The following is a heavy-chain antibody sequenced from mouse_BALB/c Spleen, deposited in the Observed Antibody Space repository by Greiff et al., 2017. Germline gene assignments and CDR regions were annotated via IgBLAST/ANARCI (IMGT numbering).Heavy chain of an antibody. Sequence: VQLQQSGAELVKPGASVKLSCTASGFNIKDTYMHWVKQRPEQGLEWIGRIDPANGNTKYDPKFQGKATITADTSSNTAYLQLSSLTSEDTAVYYCARESTMITTGFAYWGQGTLVTVAA. CDR2: IDPANGNT. CDR1: GFNIKDTY. D-gene: IGHD2-4*01. V-gene: IGHV14-3*02. J-gene: IGHJ3*01. CDR3: ARESTMITTGFAY.